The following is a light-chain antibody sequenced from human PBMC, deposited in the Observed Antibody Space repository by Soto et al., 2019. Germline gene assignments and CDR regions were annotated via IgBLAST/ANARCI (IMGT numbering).Light chain of an antibody. CDR3: QQYNSYSQT. CDR2: DAS. Sequence: DIQMTQSPSSLSASVGDRVTITCRASQSISSYLNWYQQKPGKAPKLLIYDASSLESGVPSRFSGSGSGTEFTLTISSLRPDDFATYYCQQYNSYSQTFGQGTKVDIK. J-gene: IGKJ1*01. CDR1: QSISSY. V-gene: IGKV1-5*01.